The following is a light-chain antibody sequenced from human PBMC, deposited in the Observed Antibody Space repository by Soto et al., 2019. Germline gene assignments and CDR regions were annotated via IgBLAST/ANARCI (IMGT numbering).Light chain of an antibody. CDR1: QSVSSSY. CDR3: QQRSNWQGAT. CDR2: GAS. V-gene: IGKV3D-20*02. Sequence: EIVLTQSPGTVSLSPGERATLSCRASQSVSSSYLTWYQQKPGQAPRLLIYGASTRATSIPARFSGSGSGTDFTLTISSLQPEDFAVYYCQQRSNWQGATFGGGTKVDIK. J-gene: IGKJ4*01.